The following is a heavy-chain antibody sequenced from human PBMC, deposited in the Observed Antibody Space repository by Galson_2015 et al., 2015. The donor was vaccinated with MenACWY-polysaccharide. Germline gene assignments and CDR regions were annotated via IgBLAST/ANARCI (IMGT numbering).Heavy chain of an antibody. V-gene: IGHV3-23*01. CDR3: EKANSGGICTSGWACWFDP. D-gene: IGHD2-15*01. Sequence: SLRLSCAASGFTFTNYAMNWVRQAPGKGLEWVSSIGGSGTTYYADSVKGRFTISRDNSKNMVYLQMNSLRAEDTAIYYCEKANSGGICTSGWACWFDPWGQGSLVIVSS. CDR2: IGGSGTT. CDR1: GFTFTNYA. J-gene: IGHJ5*02.